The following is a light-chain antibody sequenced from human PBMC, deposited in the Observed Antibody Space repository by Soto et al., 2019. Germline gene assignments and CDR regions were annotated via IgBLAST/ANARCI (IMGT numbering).Light chain of an antibody. CDR2: GAS. J-gene: IGKJ1*01. Sequence: EIVLTQSPGTLSLSPGEGATLSCRASQSVSSSFLAWYQQTPGQAPRLLIYGASSRASGIPDRFSGSGSGTDFTLTISRLEPEDFAVYYCHQYGSSPRTFGQGTKVDIK. CDR1: QSVSSSF. CDR3: HQYGSSPRT. V-gene: IGKV3-20*01.